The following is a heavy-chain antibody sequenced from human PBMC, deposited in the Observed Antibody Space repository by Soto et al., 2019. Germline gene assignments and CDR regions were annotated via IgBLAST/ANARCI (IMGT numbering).Heavy chain of an antibody. J-gene: IGHJ5*02. CDR2: FDPEDGET. D-gene: IGHD2-15*01. CDR1: GYTLTELS. CDR3: ATSPKPYCSGGSCYPTYNWFDP. Sequence: QVQLVQSGAEVKKPGASVKVSCKVSGYTLTELSMHWVRQAPGKGLEWMGGFDPEDGETIYAQKFQGRVTMTEDTSTDTAYMELSSLRSEDTAVYYCATSPKPYCSGGSCYPTYNWFDPWGQGTLVTVSS. V-gene: IGHV1-24*01.